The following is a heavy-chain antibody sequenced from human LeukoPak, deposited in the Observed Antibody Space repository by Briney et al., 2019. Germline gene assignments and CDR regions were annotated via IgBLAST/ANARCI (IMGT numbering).Heavy chain of an antibody. V-gene: IGHV4-59*01. CDR1: GGSISSYY. CDR2: IYYSGST. CDR3: ARSWPIAAAGTHGGWFDP. J-gene: IGHJ5*02. D-gene: IGHD6-13*01. Sequence: KPSETLSLTCTVSGGSISSYYWSWIRQPPGKGLEWIGYIYYSGSTNYNPSLKTRVTISVDTSKNQFSLKLSSVPAADTAVYYCARSWPIAAAGTHGGWFDPWGQGTLVTVSS.